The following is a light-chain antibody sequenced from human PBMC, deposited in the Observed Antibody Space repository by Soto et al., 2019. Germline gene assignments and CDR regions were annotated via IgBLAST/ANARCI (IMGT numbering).Light chain of an antibody. CDR3: SSYTSSSTRV. CDR1: SSDVGGYTY. CDR2: EVI. Sequence: QSALTQPASVSGSPGQSITISCTGTSSDVGGYTYVSWYQQHPGKAPKLIIYEVINRPSGVSNRFSGSKSGNTASLTISGLEAEDGAEYYCSSYTSSSTRVFGGGTKLTVL. J-gene: IGLJ2*01. V-gene: IGLV2-14*01.